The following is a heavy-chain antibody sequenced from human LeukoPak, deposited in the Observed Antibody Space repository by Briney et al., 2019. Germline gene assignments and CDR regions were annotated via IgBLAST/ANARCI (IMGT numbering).Heavy chain of an antibody. CDR3: ARAQQAAGPNFDY. J-gene: IGHJ4*02. D-gene: IGHD6-13*01. CDR2: ISSSSSSYI. CDR1: GFTFSSYS. V-gene: IGHV3-21*01. Sequence: GGSLRLSCAASGFTFSSYSMNWVRQAPGKGLEWVSSISSSSSSYIYYADSVKGRFTISRDNAKNSLYLQMNSLRAEDTAVYYCARAQQAAGPNFDYWGQGTLVTVSS.